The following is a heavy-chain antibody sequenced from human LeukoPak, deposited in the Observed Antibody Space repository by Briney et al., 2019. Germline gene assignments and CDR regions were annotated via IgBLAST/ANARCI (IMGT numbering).Heavy chain of an antibody. CDR2: FYYSGST. V-gene: IGHV4-39*07. CDR3: ARSRTYHFWSGYPDRAFDI. J-gene: IGHJ3*02. Sequence: PSETLSLTCTVSGGSISISSYYWGWIRQPPGKGLEWIGSFYYSGSTYYNPSLKSRVTISVDTSKNQFSLKLSSVTAADTAVYYCARSRTYHFWSGYPDRAFDIWGQGTMVTVSS. D-gene: IGHD3-3*01. CDR1: GGSISISSYY.